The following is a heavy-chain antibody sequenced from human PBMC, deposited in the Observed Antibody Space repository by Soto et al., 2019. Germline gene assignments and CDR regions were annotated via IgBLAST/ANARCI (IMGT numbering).Heavy chain of an antibody. J-gene: IGHJ6*02. Sequence: ASVKVSCKASEYTFTNYDINWVRQATGQGLEWMGWMNPNSGNTAYAQKFQGRVTMTRDTSIRTAYMELSSLRSEDTAVYYCSLGYCSVVICSDYYYYDMGVCGQGTTVTVSS. V-gene: IGHV1-8*01. CDR2: MNPNSGNT. D-gene: IGHD2-15*01. CDR1: EYTFTNYD. CDR3: SLGYCSVVICSDYYYYDMGV.